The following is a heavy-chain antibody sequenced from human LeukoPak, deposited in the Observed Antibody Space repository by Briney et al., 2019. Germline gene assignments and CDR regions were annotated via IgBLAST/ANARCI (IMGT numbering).Heavy chain of an antibody. J-gene: IGHJ6*03. Sequence: SETLSLTCTVSGTSISSSAYYWGWIRQVPGKGLEWIGSIYYSGTAYYNPSLESRVTVSEDTSRSRFSLMLASVTDADTAVYYCARQASDYYYYYMDVWGQGTMVIVAS. V-gene: IGHV4-39*01. CDR2: IYYSGTA. CDR3: ARQASDYYYYYMDV. CDR1: GTSISSSAYY.